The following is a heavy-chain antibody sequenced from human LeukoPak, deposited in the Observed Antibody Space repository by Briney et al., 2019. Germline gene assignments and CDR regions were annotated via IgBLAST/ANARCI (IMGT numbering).Heavy chain of an antibody. CDR1: GGSFSGYY. Sequence: PSETPSLTCAVYGGSFSGYYWSWIRQPPGKGLEWIGEINHSGSTNYNPSLKSRVTISVDTSKNQFSLKLSSVTAADTAVYYCARGRYVYYYDSSGPPYFDYWGQGTLVTVSS. D-gene: IGHD3-22*01. CDR2: INHSGST. J-gene: IGHJ4*02. V-gene: IGHV4-34*01. CDR3: ARGRYVYYYDSSGPPYFDY.